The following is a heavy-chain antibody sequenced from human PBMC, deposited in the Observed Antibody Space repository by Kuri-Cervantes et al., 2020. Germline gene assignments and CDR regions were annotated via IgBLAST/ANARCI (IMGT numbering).Heavy chain of an antibody. J-gene: IGHJ4*02. Sequence: GESLKISCAASGFTFSSYWMSWVRQAPGKGLEWVANMKQDGSEKYYVDSVKGRFTISRDNAKNSLYLQMNSLRAEDTAVYYCARHLGKGLQGGYFDYWGQGTLVTVSS. CDR3: ARHLGKGLQGGYFDY. D-gene: IGHD4-11*01. CDR1: GFTFSSYW. CDR2: MKQDGSEK. V-gene: IGHV3-7*01.